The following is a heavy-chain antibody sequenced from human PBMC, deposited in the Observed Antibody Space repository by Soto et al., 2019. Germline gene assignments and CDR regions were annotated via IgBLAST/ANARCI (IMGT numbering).Heavy chain of an antibody. D-gene: IGHD3-10*01. Sequence: SETLSLTCTFSRDSISSGAYYGSWIRQHPGKGLEWIGYIYYSGHTYYNPSLSSRITISVDTSENQFFLKLSSVTAADTAVYYCARSWSSESYYIWSYWGQGTLVTVSS. V-gene: IGHV4-31*03. J-gene: IGHJ4*02. CDR2: IYYSGHT. CDR3: ARSWSSESYYIWSY. CDR1: RDSISSGAYY.